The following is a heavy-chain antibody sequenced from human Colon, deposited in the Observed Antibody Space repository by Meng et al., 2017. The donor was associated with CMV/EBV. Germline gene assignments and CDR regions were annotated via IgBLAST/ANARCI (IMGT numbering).Heavy chain of an antibody. Sequence: QVQVVQAGAGVKKPGASGKVPCKTSGYTFTGYFMFWVRQAPGQGLEWMGSLNPNSGDTNSAQKFHGRLTMTRDTSIHTAYMELGSLRSDDTAVYYCATISGGDFDFWGQGTLVTVSS. CDR1: GYTFTGYF. D-gene: IGHD3-10*01. J-gene: IGHJ4*02. V-gene: IGHV1-2*02. CDR3: ATISGGDFDF. CDR2: LNPNSGDT.